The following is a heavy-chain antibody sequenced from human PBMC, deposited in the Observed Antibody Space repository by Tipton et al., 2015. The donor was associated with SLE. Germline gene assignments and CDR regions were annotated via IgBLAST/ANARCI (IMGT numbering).Heavy chain of an antibody. CDR2: IWYDGSEK. D-gene: IGHD3-16*01. CDR1: GFTFSGFG. CDR3: AKGRGGRGTAFDH. V-gene: IGHV3-33*06. J-gene: IGHJ4*02. Sequence: SLRLSCEAFGFTFSGFGMHWVRQAPGKGLEWVAVIWYDGSEKYYADSVKGRITISRDNSKNTLSLEMNSLRVEDTAVYYCAKGRGGRGTAFDHWGQGTQVTVSS.